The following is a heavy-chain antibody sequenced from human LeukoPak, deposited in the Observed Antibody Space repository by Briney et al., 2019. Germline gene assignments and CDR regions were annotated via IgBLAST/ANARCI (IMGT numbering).Heavy chain of an antibody. CDR1: GGSISSYY. CDR2: IYYSGST. CDR3: ARDRSPSPTDYYYYYYMDV. J-gene: IGHJ6*03. V-gene: IGHV4-59*01. Sequence: SETLSLTCTVSGGSISSYYWSWIRQPPGKGLEWIGYIYYSGSTNYNPSLKSRVTISVDTSKNQFSLKLSSVTAADTAVYYCARDRSPSPTDYYYYYYMDVWGKGTTVTVSS.